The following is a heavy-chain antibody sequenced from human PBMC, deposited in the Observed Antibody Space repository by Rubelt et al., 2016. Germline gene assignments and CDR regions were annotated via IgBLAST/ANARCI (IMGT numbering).Heavy chain of an antibody. CDR3: ARDTRYSSSSNFDY. D-gene: IGHD6-13*01. J-gene: IGHJ4*02. CDR1: GYTFTSYD. V-gene: IGHV1-2*02. CDR2: MNPNSGGT. Sequence: QVQLVQSGAEVKKPGASVKVSCKASGYTFTSYDINWVRQATGQGLEWMGWMNPNSGGTNYAQKFQGRVTMTRDTSISTAYMELRSLRSDDTAVYYCARDTRYSSSSNFDYWGQGTLVTVSS.